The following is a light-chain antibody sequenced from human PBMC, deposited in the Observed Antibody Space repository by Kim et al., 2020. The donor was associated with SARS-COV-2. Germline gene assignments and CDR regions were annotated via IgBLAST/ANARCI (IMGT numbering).Light chain of an antibody. Sequence: GQRVTISCTGSSSNIGNNSVSWYQQLPGTAPTFLIYDNNERPSGVPDRFSGSRSGTSATLAITGLQTGDEADYYCGTWDSSLSAVVFGGGTQLTVL. CDR3: GTWDSSLSAVV. V-gene: IGLV1-51*01. J-gene: IGLJ2*01. CDR1: SSNIGNNS. CDR2: DNN.